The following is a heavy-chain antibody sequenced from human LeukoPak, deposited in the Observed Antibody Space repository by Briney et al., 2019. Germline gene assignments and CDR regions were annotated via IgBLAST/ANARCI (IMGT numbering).Heavy chain of an antibody. CDR2: IYTSGST. D-gene: IGHD3-3*01. J-gene: IGHJ6*03. V-gene: IGHV4-4*07. Sequence: SETLSLTCTVSGGSISSYYWSWIRQPAGKGLEWIGRIYTSGSTNYNPSLKSRVTMSVDTSKNQFSLKLSSVTAADTAVYYCARVGPYDFWSGKSYYYYMDVWGKGTTVTVSS. CDR1: GGSISSYY. CDR3: ARVGPYDFWSGKSYYYYMDV.